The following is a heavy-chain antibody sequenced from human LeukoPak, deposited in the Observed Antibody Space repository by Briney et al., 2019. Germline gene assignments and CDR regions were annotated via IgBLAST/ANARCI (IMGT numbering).Heavy chain of an antibody. CDR2: IWYDGSNK. Sequence: GRSLRPSCAASGFTFSSYGMHWVRQAPGKGLEWVAVIWYDGSNKYYADSVKGRFTISRDNSKNTLYLQMNSLRAEDTAVYYCARSLRYFDYFDYWGQGTLVTVSS. CDR1: GFTFSSYG. D-gene: IGHD3-9*01. J-gene: IGHJ4*02. CDR3: ARSLRYFDYFDY. V-gene: IGHV3-33*01.